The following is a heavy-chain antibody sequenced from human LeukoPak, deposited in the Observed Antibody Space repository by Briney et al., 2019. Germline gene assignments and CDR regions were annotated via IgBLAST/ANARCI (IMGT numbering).Heavy chain of an antibody. Sequence: SETLSLTCTVSGGSISSSNYFWGWIRQPPGKGLEWIGSIYYSGSTYYNPSLKSRVTISVDTSKNQFSLNLNSATAADTAVYYCARLSSSWILDYWGQGTLVTVSS. D-gene: IGHD6-13*01. V-gene: IGHV4-39*01. CDR1: GGSISSSNYF. J-gene: IGHJ4*02. CDR2: IYYSGST. CDR3: ARLSSSWILDY.